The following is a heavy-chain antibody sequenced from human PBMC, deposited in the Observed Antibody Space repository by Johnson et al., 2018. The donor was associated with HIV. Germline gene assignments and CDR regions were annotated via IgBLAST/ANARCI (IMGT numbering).Heavy chain of an antibody. Sequence: VQLVESGGGVVQPGRSLRLSCAASGFTFSASAMHWVRQAPGKGLEWVSYISSSGSTIYYADSVKGRFTISRDNSKNTLYLQMNSLRAEDTAVYYWAKGGYCTGGVWYSWVFREDDAFDIWGQGTMVTVCS. CDR2: ISSSGSTI. D-gene: IGHD2-8*02. V-gene: IGHV3-48*01. CDR3: AKGGYCTGGVWYSWVFREDDAFDI. CDR1: GFTFSASA. J-gene: IGHJ3*02.